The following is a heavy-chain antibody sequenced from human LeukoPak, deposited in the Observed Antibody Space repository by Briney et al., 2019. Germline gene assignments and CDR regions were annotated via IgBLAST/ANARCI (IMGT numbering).Heavy chain of an antibody. CDR1: GDSVSSYY. V-gene: IGHV4-59*08. Sequence: SETLSLTCTVSGDSVSSYYWSWIRQPPGKGLEWIGYIQYSGSTNYNPSLNSRVTISVDTSKNQFSLKLSSVTAADTAVYYCARRGAVTFDYWGQGILVTVSS. CDR3: ARRGAVTFDY. D-gene: IGHD1-26*01. CDR2: IQYSGST. J-gene: IGHJ4*02.